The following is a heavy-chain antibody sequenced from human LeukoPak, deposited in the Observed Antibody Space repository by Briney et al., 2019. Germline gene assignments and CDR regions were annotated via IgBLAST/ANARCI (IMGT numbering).Heavy chain of an antibody. Sequence: SETLSFTCAVYGGSFSGYYWSWIRQPPGKGLEWIGEINHSGSTNYNPSLKSRVTISVDTSKNQFSLKLSSVTAADTAVYYCARATSSSGWYRGPDYWGQGTLVPVSS. CDR2: INHSGST. D-gene: IGHD6-19*01. CDR3: ARATSSSGWYRGPDY. J-gene: IGHJ4*02. CDR1: GGSFSGYY. V-gene: IGHV4-34*01.